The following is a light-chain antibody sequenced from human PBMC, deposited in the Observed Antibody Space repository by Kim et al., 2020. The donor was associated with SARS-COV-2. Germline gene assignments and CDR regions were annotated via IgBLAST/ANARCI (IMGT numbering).Light chain of an antibody. CDR3: QQYGSSPRT. CDR1: RSVRSNY. CDR2: GAS. Sequence: SPGERAPHSGKARRSVRSNYLAWYQQKPAQPPRLLMYGASSRATGSPDMFSGSGSGTDFTLTISRLEPEGFAVYDCQQYGSSPRTFGQGTKVDI. V-gene: IGKV3-20*01. J-gene: IGKJ1*01.